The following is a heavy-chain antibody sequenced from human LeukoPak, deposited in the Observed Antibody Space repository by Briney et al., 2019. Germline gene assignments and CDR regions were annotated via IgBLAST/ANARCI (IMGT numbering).Heavy chain of an antibody. D-gene: IGHD3-16*02. CDR2: INPNSGGT. V-gene: IGHV1-2*02. J-gene: IGHJ4*02. CDR1: GYTFTSYY. CDR3: VMITFGGVIVMPC. Sequence: ASVKVSCKASGYTFTSYYMHWVRQAPGQGLEWMGWINPNSGGTNYAQKFQGRVTMTRDTSISTAYMELSRLRSDDTAVYYCVMITFGGVIVMPCWGQGTLVTVSS.